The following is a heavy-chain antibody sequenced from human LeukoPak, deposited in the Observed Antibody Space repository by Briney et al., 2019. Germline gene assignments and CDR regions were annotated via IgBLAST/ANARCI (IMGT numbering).Heavy chain of an antibody. CDR3: AGSVGSGYYGYYYYYYMDV. V-gene: IGHV4-59*01. Sequence: SETLSLTCAVYGGSFSSYYWSWIRQPPGKGLEWIGYIYYSGSTNYNPSLKSRVTISVDTSKNQFSLKLSSVTAADTAVYYCAGSVGSGYYGYYYYYYMDVWGKGTTVTVSS. CDR1: GGSFSSYY. J-gene: IGHJ6*03. CDR2: IYYSGST. D-gene: IGHD3-3*01.